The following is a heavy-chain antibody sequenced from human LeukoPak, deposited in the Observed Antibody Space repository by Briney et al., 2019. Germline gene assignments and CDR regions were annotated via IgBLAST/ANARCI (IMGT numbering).Heavy chain of an antibody. J-gene: IGHJ3*01. CDR2: ISDTGGRT. Sequence: PGGSLRLSCAVSGITLSNYGMTWVRQAPGKGLEWVAGISDTGGRTNYADSVKGRFTISRDNPKNTLYLQMNSLRAEDTAVYFCARDFGPRLYAFDVWGQGTMITVSS. CDR1: GITLSNYG. D-gene: IGHD3-16*01. CDR3: ARDFGPRLYAFDV. V-gene: IGHV3-23*01.